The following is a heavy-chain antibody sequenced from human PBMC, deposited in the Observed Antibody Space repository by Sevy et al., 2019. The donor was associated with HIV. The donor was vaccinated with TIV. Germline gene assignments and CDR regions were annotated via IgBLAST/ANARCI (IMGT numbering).Heavy chain of an antibody. Sequence: GGSLRLSCAASGFIFSNYAIHWVRRAPGKGLEWVAVITYDGSNKHYAASVKGRFTISRDNSRNTLFLQMNSLRLDDTAVYYCARAPTFSSDTRGYYPFDSWGQGTLVTVSS. CDR2: ITYDGSNK. CDR3: ARAPTFSSDTRGYYPFDS. J-gene: IGHJ4*02. D-gene: IGHD3-22*01. CDR1: GFIFSNYA. V-gene: IGHV3-30*04.